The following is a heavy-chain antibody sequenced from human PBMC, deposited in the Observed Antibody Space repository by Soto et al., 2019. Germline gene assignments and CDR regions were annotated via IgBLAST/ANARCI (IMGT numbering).Heavy chain of an antibody. D-gene: IGHD3-16*01. J-gene: IGHJ1*01. Sequence: GGSLRLSCTVSGFMFEDFAMHWVRQAPGQGLEWVSGINWNGVNKGYAESVLGRFTISRDNAKKSLYLDMNYLRPEDTALYFCAKEVDRLGELWGYFQSWGQVTMVTVSS. CDR2: INWNGVNK. CDR3: AKEVDRLGELWGYFQS. V-gene: IGHV3-9*01. CDR1: GFMFEDFA.